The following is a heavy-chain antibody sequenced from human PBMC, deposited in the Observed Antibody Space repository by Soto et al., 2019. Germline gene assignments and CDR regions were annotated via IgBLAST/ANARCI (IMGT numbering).Heavy chain of an antibody. CDR1: GYSFTSYW. CDR2: IYPGDSDT. V-gene: IGHV5-51*01. Sequence: GESLKISCKGSGYSFTSYWIGWVRQMPGRGLEWMGIIYPGDSDTRYSPSFQGQVTISADKSISTAYLQWSSLKASDTAMYYCARLYYYDSSGYSSYGMEVWGQGTTVTVSS. J-gene: IGHJ6*02. CDR3: ARLYYYDSSGYSSYGMEV. D-gene: IGHD3-22*01.